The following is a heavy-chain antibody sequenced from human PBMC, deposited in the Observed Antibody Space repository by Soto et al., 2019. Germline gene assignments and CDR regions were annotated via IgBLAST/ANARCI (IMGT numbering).Heavy chain of an antibody. J-gene: IGHJ3*02. V-gene: IGHV3-53*04. CDR1: GFTSGSNY. D-gene: IGHD5-12*01. CDR3: ARGLGGYGDAFDI. CDR2: IYSGGST. Sequence: EVQLVESGGGLVQPGGSLRLSCAASGFTSGSNYMTWFRQAPGKGLEGVSVIYSGGSTYYADSVKGRFTISRHNSKNTLYLQMNSLRAEDTAVYYCARGLGGYGDAFDIWGQGTMVTVSS.